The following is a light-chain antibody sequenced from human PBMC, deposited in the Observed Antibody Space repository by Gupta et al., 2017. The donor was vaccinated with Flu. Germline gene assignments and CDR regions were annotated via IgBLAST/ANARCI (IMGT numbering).Light chain of an antibody. J-gene: IGLJ2*01. Sequence: QQHPGEAPKLILYEATKRPSGVSSRFSGAKSGNTASLTISGLQAEDESHYYCCSYAATATVLFGGGTKLTVL. CDR3: CSYAATATVL. V-gene: IGLV2-23*01. CDR2: EAT.